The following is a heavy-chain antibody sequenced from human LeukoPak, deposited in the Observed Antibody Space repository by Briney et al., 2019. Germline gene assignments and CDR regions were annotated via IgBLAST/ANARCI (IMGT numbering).Heavy chain of an antibody. CDR1: GGSFSDYY. J-gene: IGHJ4*02. CDR2: IHHSGNT. CDR3: ARGARVGYSSGWSIDY. Sequence: SETLSLTCAVYGGSFSDYYWSWIRQPPGKGLEWIGEIHHSGNTNYNPSLKSRVTMSVDTSKNQFSLRLNSVTAADTAVYYCARGARVGYSSGWSIDYWGQGTLVTVSS. V-gene: IGHV4-34*01. D-gene: IGHD6-19*01.